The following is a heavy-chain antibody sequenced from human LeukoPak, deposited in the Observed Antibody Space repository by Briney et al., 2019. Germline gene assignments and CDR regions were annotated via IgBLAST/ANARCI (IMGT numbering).Heavy chain of an antibody. D-gene: IGHD3-3*01. J-gene: IGHJ4*02. CDR3: TTIFRVVFRPDD. V-gene: IGHV3-15*01. CDR2: IRSKTDGGTT. Sequence: PGESLRLSCAGSRFTFINAWMSWVRQAPGKGLEWGGRIRSKTDGGTTDYAAPVKGRFIISRDDSKTTVYLQMNSLKTEDTGVYYCTTIFRVVFRPDDWGQGTLVTVSS. CDR1: RFTFINAW.